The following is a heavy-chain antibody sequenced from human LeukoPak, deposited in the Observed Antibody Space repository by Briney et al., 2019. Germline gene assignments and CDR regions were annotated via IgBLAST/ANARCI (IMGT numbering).Heavy chain of an antibody. Sequence: SETLSLTGTVSEGSISSYYWSWSRQPAWKGLEWIGRIYTSGSTNYNPSLKSRVTMSVDTSKNQFSLKLSSVTAADTAVYYCARVGWNDDANFDYWGQGTLVTVSS. CDR2: IYTSGST. CDR3: ARVGWNDDANFDY. CDR1: EGSISSYY. D-gene: IGHD1-1*01. J-gene: IGHJ4*02. V-gene: IGHV4-4*07.